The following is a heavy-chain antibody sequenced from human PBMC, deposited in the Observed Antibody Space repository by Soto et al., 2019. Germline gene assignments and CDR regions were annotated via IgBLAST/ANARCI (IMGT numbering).Heavy chain of an antibody. V-gene: IGHV3-33*01. J-gene: IGHJ6*03. D-gene: IGHD2-2*01. CDR1: GFTFSSYG. CDR2: IWYDGSNK. Sequence: GGSLRLSCAASGFTFSSYGMHWVRQAPGKGLEWVAVIWYDGSNKYYADSVKGRFTISRDNSKNTLYLQMNSLRAEDTAVYYCARDPLCSSTSCYLNYYYMDVWGKGTTVTVSS. CDR3: ARDPLCSSTSCYLNYYYMDV.